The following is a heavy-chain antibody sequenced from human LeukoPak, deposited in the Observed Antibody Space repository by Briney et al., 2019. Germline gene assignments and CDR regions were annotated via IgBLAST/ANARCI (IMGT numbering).Heavy chain of an antibody. J-gene: IGHJ4*02. CDR3: ARNSHYYDSSGFNY. CDR2: IYHSGST. V-gene: IGHV4-30-2*01. CDR1: GGSISSGGYS. D-gene: IGHD3-22*01. Sequence: SETLSLTCAVSGGSISSGGYSWSWIRQPPGKGLEWIGYIYHSGSTYYNPSLKSRVTISVDRSKNQFSLKLSSVTAADTAVYYCARNSHYYDSSGFNYWGQGSLVTVSS.